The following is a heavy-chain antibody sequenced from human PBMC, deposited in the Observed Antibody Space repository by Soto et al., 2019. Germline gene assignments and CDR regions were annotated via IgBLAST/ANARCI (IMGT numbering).Heavy chain of an antibody. CDR1: GFTFSSYG. CDR2: ITYDGSNK. D-gene: IGHD2-15*01. J-gene: IGHJ3*02. CDR3: TTTGGLGYCSGGSCRSSWAFDI. V-gene: IGHV3-30*03. Sequence: GGSLRLSCAASGFTFSSYGMHWVRQAPGKGLEWVAVITYDGSNKYYAAPVKGRFTISRDDSKNTLYLQMNSLKTEDTAVYYCTTTGGLGYCSGGSCRSSWAFDIWGQGTMVTVSS.